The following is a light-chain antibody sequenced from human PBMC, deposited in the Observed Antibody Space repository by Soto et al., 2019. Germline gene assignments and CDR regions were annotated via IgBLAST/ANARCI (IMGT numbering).Light chain of an antibody. V-gene: IGKV4-1*01. CDR2: WAS. J-gene: IGKJ2*01. Sequence: DIVMTQSPDSLAVSLGERATINCRSSQTILYSPNNKNQLAWYQQKPGQPPKLLFYWASTRESGVPDRFSGSESGTDFTLSISSLQAEDVAVYYCHEYDSPPYTFGQGTKLEI. CDR1: QTILYSPNNKNQ. CDR3: HEYDSPPYT.